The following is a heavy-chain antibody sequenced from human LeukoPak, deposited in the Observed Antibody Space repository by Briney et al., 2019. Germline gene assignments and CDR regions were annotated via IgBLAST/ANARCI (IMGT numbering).Heavy chain of an antibody. Sequence: GGFLRLSCAASGFTFSSYAMSWVRQAPGKGLEWVSGLTGSGGNTYYADSVKGRFTISRDNSKNTLSLQMNSLRAEDAVVYYCVKFRGIQHYNYHMDVWGKGTTVTVSS. D-gene: IGHD3-10*01. V-gene: IGHV3-23*01. J-gene: IGHJ6*03. CDR3: VKFRGIQHYNYHMDV. CDR2: LTGSGGNT. CDR1: GFTFSSYA.